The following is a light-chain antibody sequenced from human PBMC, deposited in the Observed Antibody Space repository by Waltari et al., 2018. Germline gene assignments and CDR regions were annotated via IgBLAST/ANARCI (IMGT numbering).Light chain of an antibody. Sequence: QSVLTQPPSVSAAQGHRVTIPGTGSGSNIGAGYDVHWYQQVPGTAPKLLIYGNSNRPSGVPDRFSGSKSGTSASLAITGLQAEDEADYYCQSYDSSLSGGVFGGGTKLTVL. CDR1: GSNIGAGYD. V-gene: IGLV1-40*01. J-gene: IGLJ3*02. CDR2: GNS. CDR3: QSYDSSLSGGV.